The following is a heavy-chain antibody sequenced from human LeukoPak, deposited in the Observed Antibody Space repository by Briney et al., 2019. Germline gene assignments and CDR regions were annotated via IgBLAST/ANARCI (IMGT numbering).Heavy chain of an antibody. Sequence: PGGSLRLSCAASGFTFSDYYVSWIRQAPGKGLEGASYISSSGSTIYYADSVKGRFTISRDNAKNSLYLQMNSLRAEDTAVYYCARAGREYCSGGSCYPYYYYYYYMDVWGKGTTVTVSS. CDR2: ISSSGSTI. J-gene: IGHJ6*03. CDR1: GFTFSDYY. CDR3: ARAGREYCSGGSCYPYYYYYYYMDV. V-gene: IGHV3-11*04. D-gene: IGHD2-15*01.